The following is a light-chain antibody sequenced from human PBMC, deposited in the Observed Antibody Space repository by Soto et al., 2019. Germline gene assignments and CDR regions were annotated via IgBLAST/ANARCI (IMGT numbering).Light chain of an antibody. Sequence: EIVMTQSPATLSVSPGERATLSCRASQSVSSNLAWYQQKPGQAPRLLIYGASTRATGIPDRFSGSGSGTEFTLSISSLQSEDFAVYYCQQSDTFGQGTRLEIK. CDR3: QQSDT. J-gene: IGKJ5*01. V-gene: IGKV3-15*01. CDR1: QSVSSN. CDR2: GAS.